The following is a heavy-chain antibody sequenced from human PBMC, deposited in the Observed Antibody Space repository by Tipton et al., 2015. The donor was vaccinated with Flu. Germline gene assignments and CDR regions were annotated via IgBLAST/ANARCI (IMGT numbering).Heavy chain of an antibody. V-gene: IGHV3-11*01. CDR1: GFTFSDYY. D-gene: IGHD3-10*01. Sequence: GSLRLSCAVSGFTFSDYYMSWIRQAPGKGLEWVSHISSSGSTINYADSVKGRFTISRDNAKKSLYLQMNSLRAEDTAVYYCVRDQGFGDGLTYDYYGMDVWGQGTTVTVSS. CDR3: VRDQGFGDGLTYDYYGMDV. J-gene: IGHJ6*02. CDR2: ISSSGSTI.